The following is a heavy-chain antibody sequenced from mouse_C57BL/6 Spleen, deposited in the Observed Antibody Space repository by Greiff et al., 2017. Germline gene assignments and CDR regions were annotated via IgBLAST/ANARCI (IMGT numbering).Heavy chain of an antibody. V-gene: IGHV1-42*01. CDR1: GYSFTGYY. D-gene: IGHD1-1*02. Sequence: EVQLQQSGPELVKPGASVKISCKASGYSFTGYYMNWVKQSPERSLEWIGEINPSTGGTTYNQKFKAKATLTVDKSSSTAYMQLKSLTSEDSAVYYCARKEGGYYGYCDVWGTGTTVTVSS. CDR2: INPSTGGT. J-gene: IGHJ1*03. CDR3: ARKEGGYYGYCDV.